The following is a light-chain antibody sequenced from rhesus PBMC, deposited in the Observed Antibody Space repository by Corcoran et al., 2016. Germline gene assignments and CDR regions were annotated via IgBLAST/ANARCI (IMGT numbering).Light chain of an antibody. V-gene: IGKV1S14*01. CDR1: QGISNY. Sequence: DIQMTQSPSSLSASVGDTVTITCRASQGISNYLDWYQQKPGKAPKPLIYYASNLESGVPSRFSGSGSGNYFTLNISSLQPEDFATYCCQQHNSYPYRFGQGTKVEVK. CDR3: QQHNSYPYR. J-gene: IGKJ2*01. CDR2: YAS.